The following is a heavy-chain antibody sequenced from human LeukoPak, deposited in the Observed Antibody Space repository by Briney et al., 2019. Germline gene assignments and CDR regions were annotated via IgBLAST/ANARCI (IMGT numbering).Heavy chain of an antibody. D-gene: IGHD4-17*01. Sequence: PGGSLRLSCAASGFLFSNYAMSWVRQAPGRGLEWVSTISGRADSTYSADSVRGRFTIHRDSYKNTLSLQMDSLRAEDTAAYYCARSPLIRESYGDKIVKFDYWGQGTLVTVSS. CDR1: GFLFSNYA. CDR3: ARSPLIRESYGDKIVKFDY. CDR2: ISGRADST. J-gene: IGHJ4*02. V-gene: IGHV3-23*01.